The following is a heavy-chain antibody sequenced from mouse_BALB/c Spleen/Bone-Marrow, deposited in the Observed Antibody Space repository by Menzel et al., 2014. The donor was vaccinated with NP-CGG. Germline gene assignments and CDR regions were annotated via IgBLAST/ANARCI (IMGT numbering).Heavy chain of an antibody. Sequence: EVKLVESGGGLVQPGESLKLSCESNEYEFPSHDMSWVRKTPEKRLELVAAINSDGGSTYYPDTMERRFIISRGNTKKTLFLQMSSMRSEDTAVYYCARSSTMYWYFDVWGAGTPVTVSS. D-gene: IGHD2-1*01. J-gene: IGHJ1*01. CDR1: EYEFPSHD. CDR3: ARSSTMYWYFDV. V-gene: IGHV5-2*01. CDR2: INSDGGST.